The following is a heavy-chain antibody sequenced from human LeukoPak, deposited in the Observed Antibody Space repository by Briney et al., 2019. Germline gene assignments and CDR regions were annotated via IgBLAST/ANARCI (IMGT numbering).Heavy chain of an antibody. CDR2: ISSSSTI. Sequence: PGGSLRLSCAASGFTFSSYSMNWVRQAPGKGLEWIAYISSSSTIYYADSVKGRFTISRDNSKTTLYLQMNSLRADDTAVYYCAKGGPTGSNYFDFWGQGTLVTVSS. CDR1: GFTFSSYS. J-gene: IGHJ4*02. D-gene: IGHD1-26*01. V-gene: IGHV3-48*01. CDR3: AKGGPTGSNYFDF.